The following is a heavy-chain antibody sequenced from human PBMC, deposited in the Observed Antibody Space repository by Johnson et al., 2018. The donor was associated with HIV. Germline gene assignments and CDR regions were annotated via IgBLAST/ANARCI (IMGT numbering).Heavy chain of an antibody. CDR2: ISYDGSNK. Sequence: QVQLVESGGGVVQPGRSLRLSCAASGFTRSSYAMHWVRQAPGKGLAWVAVISYDGSNKYYADSVKGRFTISRDNSKNTLYLQMNSLRAGDSAVYYCARVGGSWMLDAFDIWGQGTVVTVSS. CDR1: GFTRSSYA. CDR3: ARVGGSWMLDAFDI. V-gene: IGHV3-30*04. J-gene: IGHJ3*02. D-gene: IGHD3-10*01.